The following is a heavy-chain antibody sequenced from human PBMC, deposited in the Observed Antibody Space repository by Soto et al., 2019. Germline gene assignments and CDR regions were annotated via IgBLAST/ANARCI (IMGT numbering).Heavy chain of an antibody. D-gene: IGHD6-19*01. V-gene: IGHV1-3*01. CDR2: VNAGNGHT. CDR1: VYTFTNYA. J-gene: IGHJ4*02. CDR3: ARGIWERSSGWYYFDY. Sequence: XSVKVSCKASVYTFTNYAVNWMRQAPGQSLEWMGWVNAGNGHTKYSEKFQGRVTITRDTSANTASMEVSSLRYEDTALYFCARGIWERSSGWYYFDYWGQGTLVTVSS.